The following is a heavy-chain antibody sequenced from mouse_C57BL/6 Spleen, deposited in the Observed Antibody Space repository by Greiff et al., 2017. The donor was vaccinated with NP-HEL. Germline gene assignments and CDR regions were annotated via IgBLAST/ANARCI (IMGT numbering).Heavy chain of an antibody. CDR3: ARSSYYSNYGDYAMDY. J-gene: IGHJ4*01. Sequence: QVQLQQPGTELVKPGASVKLSCKASGYTFTSYWMHWVKQRPGQGLEWIGNINPSNGGTNYNEKFKSKATLTVDKSSSTAYMQLSSLTSEDSAVYYCARSSYYSNYGDYAMDYWGQGTSVTVSS. V-gene: IGHV1-53*01. D-gene: IGHD2-5*01. CDR2: INPSNGGT. CDR1: GYTFTSYW.